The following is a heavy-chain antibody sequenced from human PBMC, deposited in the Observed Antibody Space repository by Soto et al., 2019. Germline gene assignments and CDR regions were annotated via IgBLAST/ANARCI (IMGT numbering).Heavy chain of an antibody. CDR1: GGSMNTYY. J-gene: IGHJ5*02. CDR3: VRDGTKTLRDWFDP. V-gene: IGHV4-4*07. D-gene: IGHD1-1*01. Sequence: SETLSLTCTVSGGSMNTYYWSWIRQPPGNGLEWIGRIYATGTTDYNPSLKSRVMMSVDTSKKQVSLKVGSVTAADTAVYYCVRDGTKTLRDWFDPWGQGISVTVSS. CDR2: IYATGTT.